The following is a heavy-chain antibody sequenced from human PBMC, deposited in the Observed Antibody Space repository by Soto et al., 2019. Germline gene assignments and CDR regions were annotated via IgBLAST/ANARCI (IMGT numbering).Heavy chain of an antibody. D-gene: IGHD6-6*01. Sequence: GGSLRLSCVASGFIFSNFGMHWVRQAPVKGLEWVAVISSDEKIKQYADSVRGRFAISRDNSKNTLYLQMTSLRAEDTAIYYCARGLRSVLDYWGQGTLVTVSS. V-gene: IGHV3-33*01. J-gene: IGHJ4*02. CDR1: GFIFSNFG. CDR2: ISSDEKIK. CDR3: ARGLRSVLDY.